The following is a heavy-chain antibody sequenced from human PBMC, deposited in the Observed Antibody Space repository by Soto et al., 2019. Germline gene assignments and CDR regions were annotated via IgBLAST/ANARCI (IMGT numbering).Heavy chain of an antibody. D-gene: IGHD6-13*01. V-gene: IGHV5-51*01. J-gene: IGHJ6*02. CDR1: GYSFTSHW. CDR3: ARHTEAAAGQFYYYYGMDV. Sequence: GESLKISCKGSGYSFTSHWIGCVRPMSGKGLEWMGTIYPDDSDTRYSPSFQGQVTISADKSISTAYLQWSSLKASDTAMYYCARHTEAAAGQFYYYYGMDVWGQGTTVTVSS. CDR2: IYPDDSDT.